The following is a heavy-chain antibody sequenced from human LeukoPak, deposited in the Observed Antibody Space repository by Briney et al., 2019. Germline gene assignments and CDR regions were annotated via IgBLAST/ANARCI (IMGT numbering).Heavy chain of an antibody. Sequence: ASVKVSCKASGYTFTSYCISWVRQAPGQGLEWMGWISAYNGNTNYAQKLQGRVTMTTDTSTSTAYMELRSLRSDDTAVYYCARVASSSPRDAFDIWGQGTMVTVSS. J-gene: IGHJ3*02. CDR2: ISAYNGNT. D-gene: IGHD6-13*01. CDR3: ARVASSSPRDAFDI. V-gene: IGHV1-18*01. CDR1: GYTFTSYC.